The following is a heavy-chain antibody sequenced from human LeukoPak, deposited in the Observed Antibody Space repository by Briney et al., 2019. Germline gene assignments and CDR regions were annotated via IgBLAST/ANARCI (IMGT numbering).Heavy chain of an antibody. J-gene: IGHJ4*02. Sequence: SVKVSCKASGGTFSSYAISWVRQAPGQGLEWMGRIIPILGIANYAQKFQGRITMTRSTSISTAYMELSSLISEDTAVYYCARGLGTYDSSELTWPMISFWGQGTLVTVSS. CDR2: IIPILGIA. CDR3: ARGLGTYDSSELTWPMISF. D-gene: IGHD3-22*01. V-gene: IGHV1-69*04. CDR1: GGTFSSYA.